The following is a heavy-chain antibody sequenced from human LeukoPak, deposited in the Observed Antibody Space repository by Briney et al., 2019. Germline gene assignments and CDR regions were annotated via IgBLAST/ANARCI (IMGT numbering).Heavy chain of an antibody. CDR2: IWYDGSNK. Sequence: GGSLRLSCAASGFTFSSYGMHWVRQAPGKGLGWVAVIWYDGSNKYYADSVKGRFTISRDNSKNTLYLQMNSLRAEDTAVYYCAKDLSSGLEFDYWGQGTLVTVSS. J-gene: IGHJ4*02. CDR3: AKDLSSGLEFDY. CDR1: GFTFSSYG. V-gene: IGHV3-33*06. D-gene: IGHD3-22*01.